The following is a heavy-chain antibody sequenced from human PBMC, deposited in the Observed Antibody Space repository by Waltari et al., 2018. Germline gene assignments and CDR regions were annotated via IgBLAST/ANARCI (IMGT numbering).Heavy chain of an antibody. J-gene: IGHJ4*02. CDR1: GGSFSGYY. Sequence: QVQLQQWGAGLLKPSETLSLTCAVYGGSFSGYYWSWIRQPPGKGLEWIWEINHSGSTNYNPSLKSRVTISVDTSKNQFSLKLSSVTAADTAVYYCARGGYYDFWIGYYAYWGQGTLVTVSS. D-gene: IGHD3-3*01. V-gene: IGHV4-34*01. CDR3: ARGGYYDFWIGYYAY. CDR2: INHSGST.